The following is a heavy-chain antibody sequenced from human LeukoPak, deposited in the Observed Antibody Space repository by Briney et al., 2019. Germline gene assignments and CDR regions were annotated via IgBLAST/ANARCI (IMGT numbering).Heavy chain of an antibody. CDR2: INPSGGST. J-gene: IGHJ3*02. D-gene: IGHD3-10*01. CDR3: ARDGRAYYYGSGTKDAFDI. V-gene: IGHV1-46*01. Sequence: PGASVKVSCKASGYIFTSYYMHWVRQAPGQGLEWMGIINPSGGSTSYAQKFQGRVTMTRDTSTSTVYMELSSLRSEDTAVYYCARDGRAYYYGSGTKDAFDIWGQGTMVTVSS. CDR1: GYIFTSYY.